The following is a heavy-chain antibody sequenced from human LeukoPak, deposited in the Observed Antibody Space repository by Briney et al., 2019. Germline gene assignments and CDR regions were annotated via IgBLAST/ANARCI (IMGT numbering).Heavy chain of an antibody. Sequence: GGSLRLSCAASGFTFSSFGMHWVRRAPGKGLEGVAIIWYDGTNKYYADSVKGRFTISRDNSKNTLHLQMNSLRAEDTAVYYCARDDCNSTSCYPDYWGQGALVTVSS. CDR1: GFTFSSFG. V-gene: IGHV3-33*01. CDR2: IWYDGTNK. J-gene: IGHJ4*02. D-gene: IGHD2-2*01. CDR3: ARDDCNSTSCYPDY.